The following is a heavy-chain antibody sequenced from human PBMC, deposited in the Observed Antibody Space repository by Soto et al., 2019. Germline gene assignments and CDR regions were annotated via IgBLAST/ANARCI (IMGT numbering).Heavy chain of an antibody. D-gene: IGHD3-22*01. CDR1: GYIFTNYG. J-gene: IGHJ6*02. CDR2: ISAYNGST. Sequence: ASVKVSCKASGYIFTNYGISWVRQAPGQGLEYVGWISAYNGSTNYAQKFQGRVTMTTDTSTTTAYMELRSLRSDDTAVYYCATDSSGYYFGFDYYYGMDVWGQGTTVTVSS. V-gene: IGHV1-18*04. CDR3: ATDSSGYYFGFDYYYGMDV.